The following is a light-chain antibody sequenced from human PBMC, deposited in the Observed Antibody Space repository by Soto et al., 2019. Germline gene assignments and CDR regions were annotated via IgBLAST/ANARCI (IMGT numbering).Light chain of an antibody. CDR3: CSYETSSTYV. Sequence: QSVLTQPASVSGSPGQLITISCTGTSSDVGSYNLVSWYQHHPGKTPKLMIYEGSRRPSGVSNRFSASKSGNTASLTISGLQAEDEAEYYCCSYETSSTYVFGSGTKVTVL. CDR2: EGS. V-gene: IGLV2-23*01. J-gene: IGLJ1*01. CDR1: SSDVGSYNL.